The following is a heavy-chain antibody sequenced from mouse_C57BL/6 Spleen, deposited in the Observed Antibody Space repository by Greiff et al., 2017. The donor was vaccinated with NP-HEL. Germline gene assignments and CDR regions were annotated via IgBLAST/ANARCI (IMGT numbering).Heavy chain of an antibody. D-gene: IGHD1-1*01. CDR2: IWSGGST. CDR1: GFSLTSYG. V-gene: IGHV2-2*01. Sequence: QVQLKESGPGLVQPSQSLSITCTVSGFSLTSYGVHWVRQSPGKGLEWLGVIWSGGSTDYNAAFISRLSISKDNSKSQVFFKMNSLQADDTAIYYCARPPFITTVGYAMDYWGQGTSVTVSS. CDR3: ARPPFITTVGYAMDY. J-gene: IGHJ4*01.